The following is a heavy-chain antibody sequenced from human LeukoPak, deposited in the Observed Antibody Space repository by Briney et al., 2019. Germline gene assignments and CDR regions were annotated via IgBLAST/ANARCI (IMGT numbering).Heavy chain of an antibody. CDR1: GGSISSYY. D-gene: IGHD3-16*02. Sequence: SETLSLTCTVSGGSISSYYWSWIRQPAGKGLEWIGSIYYSGSTYYNPSLKSRVTISVDTSKNQFSLKLSSVTAADTAVYYCARLITFGGVIVNRFDYWGQGTLVTVSS. J-gene: IGHJ4*02. CDR3: ARLITFGGVIVNRFDY. CDR2: IYYSGST. V-gene: IGHV4-59*05.